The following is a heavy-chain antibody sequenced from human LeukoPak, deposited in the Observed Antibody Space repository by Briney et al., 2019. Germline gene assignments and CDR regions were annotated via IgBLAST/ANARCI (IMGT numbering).Heavy chain of an antibody. CDR2: IYYSGST. D-gene: IGHD3-10*01. Sequence: GSLRLSCAASGFTFSSYSMNWVREPPGRGLEWIGSIYYSGSTYYNPSLKSRVTISVDTSKNQFSLKLSSVTAADTAVYYCARGGGESPGVDAFDIWGQGTMVTVSS. CDR1: GFTFSSYS. CDR3: ARGGGESPGVDAFDI. V-gene: IGHV4-39*07. J-gene: IGHJ3*02.